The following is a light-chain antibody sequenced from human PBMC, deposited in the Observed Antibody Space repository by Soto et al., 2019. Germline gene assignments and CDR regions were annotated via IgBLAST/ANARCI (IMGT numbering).Light chain of an antibody. CDR3: QQRSNSYT. CDR2: DAS. CDR1: QSVSSY. Sequence: EIVLTQSPATLSLSPGERATLSCRASQSVSSYLAWYQQKPGQAPRLLIYDASTRATGIPARFSGSGSGTDFTLTISSLEPEDFAFYYCQQRSNSYTFGQGTKLEIK. J-gene: IGKJ2*01. V-gene: IGKV3-11*01.